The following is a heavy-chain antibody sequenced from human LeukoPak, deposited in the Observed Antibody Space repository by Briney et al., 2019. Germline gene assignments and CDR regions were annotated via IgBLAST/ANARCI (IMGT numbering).Heavy chain of an antibody. V-gene: IGHV3-74*01. Sequence: GSLRLSCAAPGNYWMHWVRQAPGKGLVWVSHINGDGSWTTYADSVKGRFTISKDNAKNTVYLQMNNLRAEDTAVYYCVSFYETYWGRGTLVTVSS. J-gene: IGHJ4*02. CDR1: GNYW. CDR2: INGDGSWT. CDR3: VSFYETY. D-gene: IGHD2-2*01.